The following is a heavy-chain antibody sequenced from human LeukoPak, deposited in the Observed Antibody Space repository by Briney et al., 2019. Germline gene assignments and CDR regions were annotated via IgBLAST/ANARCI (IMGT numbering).Heavy chain of an antibody. CDR3: ASHQSPPIKYSSGWYGEAFDI. D-gene: IGHD6-19*01. Sequence: NPSETLSLTCAVYGGSFSGYYWSWIRQPPGKGLEWIGEINHSGSTNYNPSLKSRVTISVDTSKNQFSLKLSSVTAADTAVYYCASHQSPPIKYSSGWYGEAFDIWGQGTMVTVSS. J-gene: IGHJ3*02. CDR2: INHSGST. V-gene: IGHV4-34*01. CDR1: GGSFSGYY.